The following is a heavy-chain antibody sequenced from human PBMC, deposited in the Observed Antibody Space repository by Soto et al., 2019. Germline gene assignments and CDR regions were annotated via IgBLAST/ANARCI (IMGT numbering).Heavy chain of an antibody. V-gene: IGHV4-61*01. CDR1: GGSVSSGSYY. CDR2: IYYSGST. CDR3: ARGTLV. J-gene: IGHJ4*02. Sequence: SETLSLTCTVSGGSVSSGSYYWGWIRQPPGKGLEWIGYIYYSGSTKYNPSLKSRVTISVDTSKNQFSLKLSSVTAADTAVYYCARGTLVWGQGTLVTVSS. D-gene: IGHD2-2*01.